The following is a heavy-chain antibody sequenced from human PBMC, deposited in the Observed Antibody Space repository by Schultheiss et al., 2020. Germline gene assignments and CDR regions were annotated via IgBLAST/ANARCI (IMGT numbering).Heavy chain of an antibody. J-gene: IGHJ4*02. CDR1: GGSFSGYY. CDR2: ICYRGIT. D-gene: IGHD5-18*01. CDR3: ARDPGAKWIQLRDIDS. Sequence: SETLSLTCAVYGGSFSGYYWGWIRQPPGKGLEWVGTICYRGITYYNPSLKSRVTISVDTSKNQFSLKLSSVTAEDTAVYYCARDPGAKWIQLRDIDSWGQGTLVTVSS. V-gene: IGHV4-34*01.